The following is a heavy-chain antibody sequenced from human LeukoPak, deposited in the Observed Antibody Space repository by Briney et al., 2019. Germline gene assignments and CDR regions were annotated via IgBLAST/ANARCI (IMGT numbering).Heavy chain of an antibody. V-gene: IGHV3-64*01. J-gene: IGHJ4*02. CDR2: ISSNGGST. D-gene: IGHD6-13*01. CDR1: GFTFSSYA. Sequence: GGSLRLSCAASGFTFSSYAMHWVRQAPGKGLEYVSAISSNGGSTYYANSVKGRFTISRDNSKNTLYLQMGSLRAEDMAVYYCARGGQQQQPVDCWGQGTLVTVSS. CDR3: ARGGQQQQPVDC.